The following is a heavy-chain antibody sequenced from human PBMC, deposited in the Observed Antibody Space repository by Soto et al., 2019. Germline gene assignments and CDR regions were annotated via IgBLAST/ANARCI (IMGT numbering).Heavy chain of an antibody. CDR1: GGTFSSYA. CDR3: ARVSTRGVVNPIYFDY. V-gene: IGHV1-69*13. CDR2: IIPIFGTA. Sequence: SVKVSCKASGGTFSSYAISWVRQAPGQGLEWMGGIIPIFGTANYAQKFQGRVTITADESTSTAYMELSSLRSEDTAVYYCARVSTRGVVNPIYFDYWGQGTRVTVSS. D-gene: IGHD2-21*01. J-gene: IGHJ4*02.